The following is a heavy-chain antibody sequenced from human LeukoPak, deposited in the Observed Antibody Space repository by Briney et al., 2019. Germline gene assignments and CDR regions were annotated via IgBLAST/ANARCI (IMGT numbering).Heavy chain of an antibody. CDR2: IYYSGST. CDR3: ARNSVPAAIPLGFDP. Sequence: PSETMSLTCTLSGGSISSYYWSWIRQPPGKGLDWIGYIYYSGSTNYNPSLKSRVTISVHTSKNQFSLKLSSVTAADTAVYYCARNSVPAAIPLGFDPWGQGTLVTVSS. J-gene: IGHJ5*02. D-gene: IGHD2-2*02. CDR1: GGSISSYY. V-gene: IGHV4-59*01.